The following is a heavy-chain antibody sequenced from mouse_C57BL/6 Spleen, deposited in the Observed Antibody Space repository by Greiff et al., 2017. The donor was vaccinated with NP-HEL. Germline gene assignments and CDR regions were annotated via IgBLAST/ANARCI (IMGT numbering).Heavy chain of an antibody. Sequence: VQLKQSGPELVKPGASVKISCKASGYSFTDYNMNWVKQSNGKSLEWIGVINPNYGTTSYNQKFKGKATLTVDQSSSTAYMQLNSLTSEDSAVYYWAPLYDYDGGPWFAYWGQGTMVTVSA. CDR3: APLYDYDGGPWFAY. J-gene: IGHJ3*01. CDR2: INPNYGTT. D-gene: IGHD2-4*01. V-gene: IGHV1-39*01. CDR1: GYSFTDYN.